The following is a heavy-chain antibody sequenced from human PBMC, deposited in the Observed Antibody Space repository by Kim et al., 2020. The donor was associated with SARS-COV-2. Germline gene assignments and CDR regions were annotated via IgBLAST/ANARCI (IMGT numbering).Heavy chain of an antibody. D-gene: IGHD2-21*02. CDR1: GFTFSSYS. V-gene: IGHV3-21*06. J-gene: IGHJ4*03. CDR3: ASAPGGGDNRLAY. CDR2: ISSDRGYI. Sequence: GGSLRLSCAGSGFTFSSYSMNWVRQAPGKGLEWVSSISSDRGYIYYADSVKGRFTISRDNAKNSLYVQMNSLRPEDTAVYYCASAPGGGDNRLAYWGRGT.